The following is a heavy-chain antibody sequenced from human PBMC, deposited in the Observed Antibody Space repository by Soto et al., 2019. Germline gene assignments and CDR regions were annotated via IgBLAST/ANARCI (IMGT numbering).Heavy chain of an antibody. CDR3: ARDLAAAGPFDY. J-gene: IGHJ4*02. CDR2: ISAYNGNT. CDR1: GYTFTNYA. V-gene: IGHV1-18*01. Sequence: QVQRVQSGAEVKKPGASVKVSCKASGYTFTNYAFSWVRQAPGQGHEWMGWISAYNGNTNYPQKLQGRVTMTTDTSTSTAYMELRSLRSDDTAVYYCARDLAAAGPFDYWGQGTLVTVSS. D-gene: IGHD6-13*01.